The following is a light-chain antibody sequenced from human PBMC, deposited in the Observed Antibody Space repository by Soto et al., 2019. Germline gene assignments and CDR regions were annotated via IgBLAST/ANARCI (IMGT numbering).Light chain of an antibody. CDR2: DAS. J-gene: IGKJ1*01. CDR1: QSVSSS. CDR3: QQRRSWPWT. Sequence: EIVLTQSPATLSLSPGERATLSCRASQSVSSSLAWYQQKPGQAPRLLIFDASNRATGIPARFSGSGSGTDFTLTISSLEPEDFAVYYCQQRRSWPWTFGQGTKVEIK. V-gene: IGKV3-11*01.